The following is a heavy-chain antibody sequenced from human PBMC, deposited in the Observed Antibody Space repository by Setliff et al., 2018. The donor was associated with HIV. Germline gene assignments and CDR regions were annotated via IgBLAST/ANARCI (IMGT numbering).Heavy chain of an antibody. J-gene: IGHJ6*03. CDR2: MSPNSGNA. CDR1: GYTFTNYY. D-gene: IGHD6-19*01. Sequence: RASVKVSCKASGYTFTNYYMHWVRQAPGQGLEWMGWMSPNSGNAGYAQKFQGRVTMTRNTSISTAYMELSSLRSEDTAVYYCARGLAVAGKSYYYYYYMDVWGKGTTVTVSS. V-gene: IGHV1-8*02. CDR3: ARGLAVAGKSYYYYYYMDV.